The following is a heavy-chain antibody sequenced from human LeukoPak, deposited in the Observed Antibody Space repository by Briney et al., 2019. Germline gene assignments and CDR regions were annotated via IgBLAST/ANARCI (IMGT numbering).Heavy chain of an antibody. CDR3: ARDVAVAGSYFDY. Sequence: GGSLRLSCAGSGFTFSNSWMGWVRQAPGKGLEWVANVQHIGGETYYVDSVKGRFTISRDNAKNSLYLQMNSLRAEDTAVYYCARDVAVAGSYFDYWGQGTLVTVSS. J-gene: IGHJ4*02. CDR1: GFTFSNSW. D-gene: IGHD6-19*01. V-gene: IGHV3-7*01. CDR2: VQHIGGET.